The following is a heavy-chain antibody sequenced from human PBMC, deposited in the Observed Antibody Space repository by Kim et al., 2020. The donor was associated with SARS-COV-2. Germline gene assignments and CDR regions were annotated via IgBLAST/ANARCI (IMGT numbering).Heavy chain of an antibody. CDR3: AIINRSHDYGDYGFDY. D-gene: IGHD4-17*01. J-gene: IGHJ4*02. CDR1: GGSISSSSYY. CDR2: IYYSGST. V-gene: IGHV4-39*01. Sequence: SETLSLTCTVSGGSISSSSYYWGWIRQPPGKGLEWIGSIYYSGSTYYNPSLKSRVTISVDTSKNQFSLKLSSVTAADTAVYYCAIINRSHDYGDYGFDYWGQGTLVTVST.